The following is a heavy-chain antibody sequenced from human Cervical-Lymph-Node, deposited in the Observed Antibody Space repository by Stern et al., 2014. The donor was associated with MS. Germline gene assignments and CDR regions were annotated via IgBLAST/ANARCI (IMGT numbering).Heavy chain of an antibody. V-gene: IGHV3-74*02. CDR2: INSDGTTT. Sequence: EVQLVESGGGLVQPGGSLSLSCAASGFAFSNYWMHWGRHVPGKGLVWVSRINSDGTTTGYADSVKGRFTISRDNAKNTLFLQMKSLRVDDTAVYYCARDDSSGYAVWGQGSLVTVSS. CDR3: ARDDSSGYAV. CDR1: GFAFSNYW. J-gene: IGHJ4*02. D-gene: IGHD3-22*01.